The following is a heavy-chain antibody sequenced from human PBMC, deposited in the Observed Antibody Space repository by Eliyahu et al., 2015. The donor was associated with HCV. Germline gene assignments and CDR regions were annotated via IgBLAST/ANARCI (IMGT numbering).Heavy chain of an antibody. V-gene: IGHV3-21*02. CDR1: GFXFXTYS. D-gene: IGHD2-2*01. CDR3: ARRYCSTTNCYAFDD. J-gene: IGHJ4*02. Sequence: EVQLVESGGGLVKPGGSLRLSCAASGFXFXTYSMNWVRQTPGKGLGGVSSIDRSSNYMYYADSVKGRFTISRDNAKNSLYLQMNSLRAEDMAVYYCARRYCSTTNCYAFDDWGQGTLVTVSS. CDR2: IDRSSNYM.